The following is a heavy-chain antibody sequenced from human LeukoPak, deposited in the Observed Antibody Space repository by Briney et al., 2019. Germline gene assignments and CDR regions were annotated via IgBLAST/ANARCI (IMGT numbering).Heavy chain of an antibody. Sequence: GGSLRLSCVASGFTFSNYAISWVRQAPGKGLEWVSAMSGDGTRTYYADSVKGRFTISRDNSKNTLYLQMSSLRAEDTAVYYCARSEKGGLTVVTLFDYWGQGTLVTVSS. CDR2: MSGDGTRT. V-gene: IGHV3-23*01. CDR3: ARSEKGGLTVVTLFDY. J-gene: IGHJ4*02. CDR1: GFTFSNYA. D-gene: IGHD4-23*01.